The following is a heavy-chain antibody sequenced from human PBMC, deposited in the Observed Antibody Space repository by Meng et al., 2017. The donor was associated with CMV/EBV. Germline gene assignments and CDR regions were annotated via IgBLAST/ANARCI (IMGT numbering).Heavy chain of an antibody. J-gene: IGHJ5*02. Sequence: QGQLQQGGAGLLKPSGTLSLACAVYGGSFSGYYWSWIRQPPGKGLEWIGEINHSGSTNYNPSLKSRVTISVDTSKNQFSLKLSSVTAADTAVYYCARGVGGWFDPWGQGTLVTVSS. V-gene: IGHV4-34*01. CDR2: INHSGST. CDR3: ARGVGGWFDP. D-gene: IGHD1-26*01. CDR1: GGSFSGYY.